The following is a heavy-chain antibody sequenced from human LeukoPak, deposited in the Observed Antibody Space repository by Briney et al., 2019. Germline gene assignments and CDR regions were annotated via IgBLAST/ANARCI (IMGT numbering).Heavy chain of an antibody. V-gene: IGHV1-18*01. CDR1: GYTFTSYG. CDR3: ARGMQWLDMYYFDY. D-gene: IGHD6-19*01. Sequence: GSSVKVSCKASGYTFTSYGISWVRQAPGQGLEWMGWISAYNGNTNYAQKLQGRVTMTTDTSTSTAYMELRSLRSDDTAVYYCARGMQWLDMYYFDYWGQGTLVTVSS. CDR2: ISAYNGNT. J-gene: IGHJ4*02.